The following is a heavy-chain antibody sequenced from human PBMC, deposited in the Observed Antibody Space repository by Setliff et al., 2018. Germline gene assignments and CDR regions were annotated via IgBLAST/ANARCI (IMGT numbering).Heavy chain of an antibody. V-gene: IGHV1-69*04. J-gene: IGHJ5*02. CDR3: ARDISLGKAAVWFGELKGWFGP. D-gene: IGHD3-10*01. CDR1: GGTFSSYT. Sequence: SVKVSCKASGGTFSSYTISWVRQAPGQGLEWMGRIIPILGIANYAQKFQGRVTITADKSTSTAYMELSSLRSEDTAVYYCARDISLGKAAVWFGELKGWFGPWGQGTLVTVSS. CDR2: IIPILGIA.